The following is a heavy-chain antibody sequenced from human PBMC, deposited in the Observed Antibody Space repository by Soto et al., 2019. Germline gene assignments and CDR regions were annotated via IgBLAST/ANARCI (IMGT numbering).Heavy chain of an antibody. CDR3: ARDGFGRSAWTIDY. CDR2: IYYSGST. CDR1: GGSISSSSYY. V-gene: IGHV4-39*07. D-gene: IGHD3-10*01. Sequence: SETLSLTCTVSGGSISSSSYYWGWIRQPPGKGLEWIGSIYYSGSTYYNPSLKSRVTISVDTSKNQFSLKLSSVTAADTAVYYCARDGFGRSAWTIDYWGQGTLVTVSS. J-gene: IGHJ4*02.